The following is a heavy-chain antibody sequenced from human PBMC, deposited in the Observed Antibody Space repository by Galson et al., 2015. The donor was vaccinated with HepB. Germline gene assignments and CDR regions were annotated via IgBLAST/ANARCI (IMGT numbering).Heavy chain of an antibody. D-gene: IGHD3-10*01. CDR2: IYSGGST. V-gene: IGHV3-53*04. Sequence: SLRLSCAASGFTVSSNYMSWVRQAPGKGLEWVSVIYSGGSTYYADSVKGRFTISRHNSKNTLYLQMNSLRAEDTAVYYCARDRVTMVRGVIINGWFDPWGQGTLVTVSS. CDR3: ARDRVTMVRGVIINGWFDP. J-gene: IGHJ5*02. CDR1: GFTVSSNY.